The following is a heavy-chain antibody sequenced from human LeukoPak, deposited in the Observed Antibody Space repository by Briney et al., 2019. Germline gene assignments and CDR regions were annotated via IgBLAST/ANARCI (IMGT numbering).Heavy chain of an antibody. CDR3: AREFTIFGVVIQRYDAFDI. Sequence: PGGSLRLSCAASGFTFSSYSMNWVRQAPGKGLEWVSYISSSSTIYYADSVKGRFTISRDNSKNTLYLQMDSLRAEDTAVYYCAREFTIFGVVIQRYDAFDIWGQGTMVTVSS. D-gene: IGHD3-3*01. CDR2: ISSSSTI. V-gene: IGHV3-48*01. CDR1: GFTFSSYS. J-gene: IGHJ3*02.